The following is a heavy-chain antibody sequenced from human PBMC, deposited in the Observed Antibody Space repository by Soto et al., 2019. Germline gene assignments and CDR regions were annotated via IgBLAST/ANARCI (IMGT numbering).Heavy chain of an antibody. CDR2: ISYDGSYK. Sequence: QVQLVASGGGVVQPGRSLRLSCAASGFTFSSYAMHWVRQAPGKGLEWVAVISYDGSYKYYEVSVKGLFTIYSDNSKNTLYLQMNSLRAEDTSGYYFASDEEKEYKSAAGELWGQGTLVTVSS. J-gene: IGHJ4*02. CDR1: GFTFSSYA. D-gene: IGHD6-13*01. V-gene: IGHV3-30-3*01. CDR3: ASDEEKEYKSAAGEL.